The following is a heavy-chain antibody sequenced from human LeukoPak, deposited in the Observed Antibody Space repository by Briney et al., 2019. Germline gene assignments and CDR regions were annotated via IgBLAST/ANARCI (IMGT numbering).Heavy chain of an antibody. V-gene: IGHV4-59*08. Sequence: PSETLSLTCTVSAGSISNYYWSWIRQPPGKGLEWIGYISYSGSTNYNPSLKSRVTISVDTPKNQFSLKLSSVTAADTAVYYCARRVLRFMEWSMGDFDYWGQGALVTVSS. J-gene: IGHJ4*02. CDR3: ARRVLRFMEWSMGDFDY. D-gene: IGHD3-3*01. CDR1: AGSISNYY. CDR2: ISYSGST.